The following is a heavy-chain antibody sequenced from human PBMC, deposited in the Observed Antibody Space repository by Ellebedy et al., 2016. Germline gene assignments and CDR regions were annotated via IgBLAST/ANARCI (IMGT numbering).Heavy chain of an antibody. CDR2: IIPIFGTA. D-gene: IGHD4-17*01. Sequence: SVKVSCXASGGTFSSYAISWVRQAPGQGLEWMGGIIPIFGTANYAQKFQGRVTITADKSTSTAYMELSSLRSEDTAVYYCARSLRMGRRHTVTTSFDYWGQGTLVTVSS. V-gene: IGHV1-69*06. CDR3: ARSLRMGRRHTVTTSFDY. J-gene: IGHJ4*02. CDR1: GGTFSSYA.